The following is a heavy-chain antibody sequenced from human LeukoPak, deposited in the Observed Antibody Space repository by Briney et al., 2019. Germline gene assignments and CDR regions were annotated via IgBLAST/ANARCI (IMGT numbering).Heavy chain of an antibody. J-gene: IGHJ4*02. D-gene: IGHD6-13*01. CDR3: ASMGWAAAGDKGGYFDY. Sequence: GGSLRLSCAASGFTFSSYSMNWVRQAPGKGLDWVSSISSSSSYIYYADSVKGRFTISRDNAKNSLYLQMNSLRAEDTAVYYCASMGWAAAGDKGGYFDYWGQGTLVTVSS. CDR1: GFTFSSYS. CDR2: ISSSSSYI. V-gene: IGHV3-21*01.